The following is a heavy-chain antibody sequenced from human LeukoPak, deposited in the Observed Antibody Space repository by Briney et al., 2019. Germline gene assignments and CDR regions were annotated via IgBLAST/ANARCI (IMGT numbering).Heavy chain of an antibody. D-gene: IGHD4-23*01. Sequence: SETLSLTCAVYGGXFSGYYCSWIRQPPGKGPEWLGQINHSGSTNYNPSLKSRVTISVDTSKNKFSLKLSSVTAADTAVYYCARGGKGYGGNLVYFDYWGQGTLVTVSS. CDR1: GGXFSGYY. CDR3: ARGGKGYGGNLVYFDY. V-gene: IGHV4-34*01. CDR2: INHSGST. J-gene: IGHJ4*02.